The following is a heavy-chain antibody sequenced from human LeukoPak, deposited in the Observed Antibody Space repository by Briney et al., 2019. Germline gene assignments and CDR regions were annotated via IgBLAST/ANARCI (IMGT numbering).Heavy chain of an antibody. J-gene: IGHJ4*02. D-gene: IGHD6-19*01. V-gene: IGHV3-23*01. Sequence: PGGTLRLSCSASGFTFTTYGMNWVRQAPGKGLEWVSGIGGSGVRTYYADSVKGRFTISRDNSKNTLYLQMNSLRAEDTAVYYCARVASSGWRFYYFDYWGQGTLVTVSS. CDR3: ARVASSGWRFYYFDY. CDR2: IGGSGVRT. CDR1: GFTFTTYG.